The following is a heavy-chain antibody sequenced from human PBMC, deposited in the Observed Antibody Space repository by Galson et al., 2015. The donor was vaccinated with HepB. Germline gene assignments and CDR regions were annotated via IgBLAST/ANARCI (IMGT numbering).Heavy chain of an antibody. CDR1: GFTFSSYA. Sequence: SLRLSCAASGFTFSSYAMSWVRQAPGKGLEWDSAISGSGGSTYYADSVKGRFTISRDNSKNTLYLQMNSLRAEDTAVYYCAKVGYSSSWRNWYFDLWGRGTLVTVSS. CDR2: ISGSGGST. V-gene: IGHV3-23*01. D-gene: IGHD6-13*01. CDR3: AKVGYSSSWRNWYFDL. J-gene: IGHJ2*01.